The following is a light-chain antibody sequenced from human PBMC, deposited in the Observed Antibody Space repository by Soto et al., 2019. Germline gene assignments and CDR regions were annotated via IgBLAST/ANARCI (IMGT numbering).Light chain of an antibody. CDR2: SNN. V-gene: IGLV1-44*01. CDR3: ALWDDSLNGWV. J-gene: IGLJ3*02. Sequence: QSALTQPPSASGTAGQRVTISCSGSRSNIGTNTVHWYQQLPRTAPKLLIHSNNHRPSGVPDQFSGSKSDTSASLAISGLQSEDEADDYCALWDDSLNGWVFGGGTKLTVL. CDR1: RSNIGTNT.